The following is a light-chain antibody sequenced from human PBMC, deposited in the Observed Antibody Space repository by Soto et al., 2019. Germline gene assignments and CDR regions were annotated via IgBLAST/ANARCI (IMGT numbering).Light chain of an antibody. J-gene: IGKJ1*01. CDR1: QNIKTW. V-gene: IGKV1-5*01. CDR3: QHYKMYSPWT. CDR2: AAS. Sequence: DIHMTQSPSTLSASVGDRVTITCRASQNIKTWLAWYQQKPGKAPKLLIYAASSLQSGVPSRFSGSGSGTEFTLTISSLQPDDFATYYCQHYKMYSPWTFGQGTKVDIK.